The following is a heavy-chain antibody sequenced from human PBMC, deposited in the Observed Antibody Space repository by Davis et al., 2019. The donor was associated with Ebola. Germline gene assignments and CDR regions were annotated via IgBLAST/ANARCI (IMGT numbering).Heavy chain of an antibody. V-gene: IGHV3-74*01. CDR2: INSNGSDT. J-gene: IGHJ6*02. CDR3: VRDTSHQLPHWLYYFYGMDV. Sequence: GESLKISCAASGFIFSSFSMYWVRRIPGKGLVWVSRINSNGSDTRYADSVKGRFTISSDNAKNALYLQMNSLRVDDTAVYYCVRDTSHQLPHWLYYFYGMDVWGQGTTVTVSS. CDR1: GFIFSSFS. D-gene: IGHD2-2*01.